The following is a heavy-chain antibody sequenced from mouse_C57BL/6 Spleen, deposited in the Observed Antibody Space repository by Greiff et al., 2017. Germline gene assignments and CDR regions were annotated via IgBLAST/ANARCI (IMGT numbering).Heavy chain of an antibody. CDR2: IYPRDGST. V-gene: IGHV1-85*01. D-gene: IGHD4-1*01. Sequence: VKLMESGPELVKPGASVKLSCKASGYTFTSYDINWVKQRPGQGLEWIGWIYPRDGSTKYNEKFKGKATLTVDTSSSTAYMELHSLTSEDSAVYFGARENWDGLAYGGQGTLVTVSA. J-gene: IGHJ3*01. CDR3: ARENWDGLAY. CDR1: GYTFTSYD.